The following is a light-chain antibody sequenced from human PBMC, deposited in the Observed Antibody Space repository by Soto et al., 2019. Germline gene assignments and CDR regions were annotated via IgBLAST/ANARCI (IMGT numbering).Light chain of an antibody. V-gene: IGLV2-14*03. CDR2: DVS. J-gene: IGLJ1*01. Sequence: QSALTQPASVSGSPGQSITISCTGTSSDVGRYNYVSWYQHHPGKAPKLIFYDVSNRPSGVSERFSVSKSGYTACLTISGLQAEDEADYYCNSYTTSSTYVFGTGTKVTVL. CDR1: SSDVGRYNY. CDR3: NSYTTSSTYV.